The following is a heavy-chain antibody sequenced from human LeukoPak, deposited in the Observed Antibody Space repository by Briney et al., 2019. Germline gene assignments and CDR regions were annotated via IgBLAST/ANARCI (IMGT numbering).Heavy chain of an antibody. Sequence: GGSLRLSCAASGFTFSSYWMHWVRQAPGKGLVWVSRINSDGSSTSYADSVKGRFTISRDNAKNTLYLQMNSLRAEDTAVYYCARVRSSSWYGDWYFDLWGRGTLVTVSS. J-gene: IGHJ2*01. CDR2: INSDGSST. V-gene: IGHV3-74*01. D-gene: IGHD6-13*01. CDR3: ARVRSSSWYGDWYFDL. CDR1: GFTFSSYW.